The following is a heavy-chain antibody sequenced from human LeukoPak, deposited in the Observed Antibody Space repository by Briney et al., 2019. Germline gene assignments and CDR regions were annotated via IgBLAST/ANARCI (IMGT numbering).Heavy chain of an antibody. V-gene: IGHV3-48*02. Sequence: GGSLRLSCAASGFTFSNYIMNWVRQAPGKRLEWLSYISSSSPIYYADSVKGRFTISRDNAKNSLYLQMNSLRDEDTGVYYCARVDWNDVGSFDYWGQGTLVTVSS. CDR3: ARVDWNDVGSFDY. CDR2: ISSSSPI. D-gene: IGHD1-1*01. J-gene: IGHJ4*02. CDR1: GFTFSNYI.